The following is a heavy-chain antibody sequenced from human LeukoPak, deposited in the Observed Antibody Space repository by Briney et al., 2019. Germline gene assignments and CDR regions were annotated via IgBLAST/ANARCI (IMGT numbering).Heavy chain of an antibody. Sequence: RASVKVSCTASGYTFTGYAMHWVRQAPGQRPEWMGWINAGNGNTKYSQKFQGRVTITRDTSASTAYMELSSLRPEDTAVYYCARVQSAYCSSSSCYGGYFDYWGQGTLVTVSS. CDR2: INAGNGNT. D-gene: IGHD2-2*01. J-gene: IGHJ4*02. CDR1: GYTFTGYA. V-gene: IGHV1-3*01. CDR3: ARVQSAYCSSSSCYGGYFDY.